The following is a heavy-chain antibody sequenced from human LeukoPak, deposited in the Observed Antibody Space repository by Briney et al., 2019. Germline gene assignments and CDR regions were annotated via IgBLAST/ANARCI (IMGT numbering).Heavy chain of an antibody. CDR3: ARHRTPSYFDSSGYYPAPFDY. J-gene: IGHJ4*02. Sequence: GESLKISCKGSGYSFTSYWIGWVRQMPGKGLEWMGIIHPGDSETRYSPSFQGQVTISADKSVTTAYLQWSSLRASDTAMYYCARHRTPSYFDSSGYYPAPFDYWGQGTLVTVSS. D-gene: IGHD3-22*01. CDR2: IHPGDSET. V-gene: IGHV5-51*01. CDR1: GYSFTSYW.